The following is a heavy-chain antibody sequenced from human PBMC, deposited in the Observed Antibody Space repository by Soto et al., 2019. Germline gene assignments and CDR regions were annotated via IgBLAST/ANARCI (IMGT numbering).Heavy chain of an antibody. CDR2: VKDGGST. CDR3: ARGQEGIVATH. Sequence: QVQLQQWGAGLLKPSETLSLTCTVNGGSLTGYYWSWIRQPPGKGLEWIGEVKDGGSTNYSPSLRGXXSXPXXTSKNHFSLRLNSVTAADPAVYFCARGQEGIVATHWDQGALVTVSS. V-gene: IGHV4-34*01. CDR1: GGSLTGYY. D-gene: IGHD5-12*01. J-gene: IGHJ4*02.